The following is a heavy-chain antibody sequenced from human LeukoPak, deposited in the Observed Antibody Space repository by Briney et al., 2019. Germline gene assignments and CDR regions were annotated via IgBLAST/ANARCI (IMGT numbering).Heavy chain of an antibody. CDR3: ARKRRRGYYLNSAFDM. D-gene: IGHD3-3*01. CDR2: ISHRGTS. V-gene: IGHV4-34*01. CDR1: GFTFSDYW. Sequence: GSLRLSCAASGFTFSDYWMNWVRQSPGKGLEWIAEISHRGTSTYNPSLQSRVTVSVDASKNHFSLRVKSVIAADTAIYYCARKRRRGYYLNSAFDMWGQGTMVTVSS. J-gene: IGHJ3*02.